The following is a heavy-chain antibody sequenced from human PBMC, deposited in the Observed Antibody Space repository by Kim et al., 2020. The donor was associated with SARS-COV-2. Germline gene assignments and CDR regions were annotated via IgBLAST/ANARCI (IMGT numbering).Heavy chain of an antibody. CDR3: AKGGFGELLALDY. D-gene: IGHD3-10*01. J-gene: IGHJ4*02. Sequence: YADAVKGRFTISGDNSKNTLYLQMNSLRAEDTAVYYCAKGGFGELLALDYWDQGTLVTVSS. V-gene: IGHV3-30*02.